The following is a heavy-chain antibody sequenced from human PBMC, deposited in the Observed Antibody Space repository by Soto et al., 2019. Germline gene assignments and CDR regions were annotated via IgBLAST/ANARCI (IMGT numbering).Heavy chain of an antibody. Sequence: PSETLSLTCTVSGGSISSSSYYWGWIRQPPGKGLEWIGSIYYSGSTYYNPSLKSRVTISVDTSKNQFSLKLSSVTAADTAVYYCARGRGYSYGYLVIRRLFDYWGQGTLVTVSS. J-gene: IGHJ4*02. CDR2: IYYSGST. CDR1: GGSISSSSYY. D-gene: IGHD5-18*01. V-gene: IGHV4-39*01. CDR3: ARGRGYSYGYLVIRRLFDY.